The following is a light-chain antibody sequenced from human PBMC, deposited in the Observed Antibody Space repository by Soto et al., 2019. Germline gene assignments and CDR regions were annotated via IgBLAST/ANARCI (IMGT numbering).Light chain of an antibody. CDR3: QQYGSSPQT. CDR1: QSVSSTY. J-gene: IGKJ2*01. CDR2: GAS. Sequence: EIVLTQSPGTLSLSPGERATLSCRASQSVSSTYLAWYQQKPGQAPRLLIYGASSRATGIPDRFSGSGSGTDFTLTINRLEPEDFAVYYCQQYGSSPQTFGQGTKVETK. V-gene: IGKV3-20*01.